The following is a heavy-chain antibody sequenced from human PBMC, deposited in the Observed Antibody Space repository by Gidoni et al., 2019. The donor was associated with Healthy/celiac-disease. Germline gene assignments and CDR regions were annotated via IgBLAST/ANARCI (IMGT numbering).Heavy chain of an antibody. J-gene: IGHJ1*01. CDR2: IWYDGSKK. D-gene: IGHD6-19*01. CDR1: GFPFSSYG. Sequence: QVQLVESGGGVVQPGRSLRLSCAASGFPFSSYGMHWVRQAPGKGLEWVAVIWYDGSKKYYADSVKGRFTISRDNSKNTLYLQMNSLRAEYTAVYYCARETGYSSGWYSLYFQHWGQGTLVTVSS. V-gene: IGHV3-33*01. CDR3: ARETGYSSGWYSLYFQH.